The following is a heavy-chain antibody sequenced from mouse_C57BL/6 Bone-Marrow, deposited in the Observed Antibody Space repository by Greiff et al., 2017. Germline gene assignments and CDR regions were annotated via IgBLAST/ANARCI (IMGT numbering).Heavy chain of an antibody. CDR2: ISSGGSYT. CDR1: GFTFSSYG. D-gene: IGHD3-3*01. CDR3: AKGGTCKRGTFDY. J-gene: IGHJ2*01. Sequence: EVQLQESGGDLVKPGGSLKLSCAASGFTFSSYGMPWVRQTPDKRLEWVATISSGGSYTYYPDSVKGRFTISRDNAKNTLYLQMSSLKSEDTAMYYCAKGGTCKRGTFDYWGQGTTLTVSS. V-gene: IGHV5-6*01.